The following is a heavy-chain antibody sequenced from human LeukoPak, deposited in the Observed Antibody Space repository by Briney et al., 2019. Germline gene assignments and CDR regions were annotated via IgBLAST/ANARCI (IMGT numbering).Heavy chain of an antibody. D-gene: IGHD3-22*01. CDR2: IIPIFGTA. Sequence: SVKVSCKASGGTFSSYAISWVRQAPGQGLEWMGRIIPIFGTANYAQKFQGRVTITTDESTSTAYMELSSLRSEDTAVYYCAKGGTYYYDSSGYYRDAFDIWGQGTMVTVSS. CDR3: AKGGTYYYDSSGYYRDAFDI. J-gene: IGHJ3*02. V-gene: IGHV1-69*05. CDR1: GGTFSSYA.